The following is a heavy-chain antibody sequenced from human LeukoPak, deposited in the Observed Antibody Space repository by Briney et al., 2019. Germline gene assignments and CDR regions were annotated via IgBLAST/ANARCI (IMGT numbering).Heavy chain of an antibody. CDR1: EYSFTNYW. CDR2: IFLGDSDT. V-gene: IGHV5-51*01. J-gene: IGHJ2*01. CDR3: ARLPYYYDSSGYYIDWYFDL. D-gene: IGHD3-22*01. Sequence: GESLKISCKSSEYSFTNYWIGWVRQMPGKGLEWMGIIFLGDSDTRYSPSFQGQVTISAAKSITTAYLQWSSLKASDTAMYYCARLPYYYDSSGYYIDWYFDLWGRGTLVTVSS.